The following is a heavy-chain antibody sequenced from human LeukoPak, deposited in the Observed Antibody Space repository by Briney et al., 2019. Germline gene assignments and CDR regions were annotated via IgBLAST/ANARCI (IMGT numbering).Heavy chain of an antibody. Sequence: PGGSLRLSCAASGFTLGSYGMQWARQAPGKGLEWVAFISYDGNNESFGDSVKGRFTISRDNSNDTLYLQMKSLRAEDTGVYYCARGNREDVYWAVPAVEFDYWGQGTLVTVPS. CDR3: ARGNREDVYWAVPAVEFDY. D-gene: IGHD2-2*01. J-gene: IGHJ4*02. CDR1: GFTLGSYG. V-gene: IGHV3-33*05. CDR2: ISYDGNNE.